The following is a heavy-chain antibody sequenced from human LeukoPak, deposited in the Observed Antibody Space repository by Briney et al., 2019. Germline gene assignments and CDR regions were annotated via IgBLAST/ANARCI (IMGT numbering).Heavy chain of an antibody. Sequence: GGSLRLSCVVSGFGFSDFYMTWIRQTPGKGLEWLAYISGSGSDMYYADSVKGRFTISRDNSKNTLYLQMNSLRAEDTAVYYCARAGYYYYDSSGYYFDYWGQGTLVTASS. D-gene: IGHD3-22*01. V-gene: IGHV3-11*04. CDR2: ISGSGSDM. CDR1: GFGFSDFY. CDR3: ARAGYYYYDSSGYYFDY. J-gene: IGHJ4*02.